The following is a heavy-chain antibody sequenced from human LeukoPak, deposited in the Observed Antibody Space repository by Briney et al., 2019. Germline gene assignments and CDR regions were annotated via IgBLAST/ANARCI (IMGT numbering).Heavy chain of an antibody. J-gene: IGHJ4*02. CDR1: GFTFSDYY. Sequence: GGSLRLSCAASGFTFSDYYMSWIRQAPGKGLEWVSYISSSGSTIYYADSVKGRFTISRDNAKNSLYLQMNSLRAEDTAVYYCTINTAAGGLFDYWGQGTLVTVSS. CDR2: ISSSGSTI. D-gene: IGHD6-13*01. V-gene: IGHV3-11*01. CDR3: TINTAAGGLFDY.